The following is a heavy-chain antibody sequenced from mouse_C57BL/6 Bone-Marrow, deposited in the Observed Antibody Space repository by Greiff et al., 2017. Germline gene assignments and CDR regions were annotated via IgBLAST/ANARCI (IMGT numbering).Heavy chain of an antibody. CDR3: ARPRWLLYFDY. V-gene: IGHV1-19*01. CDR2: INPYNGGT. J-gene: IGHJ2*01. D-gene: IGHD2-3*01. Sequence: EVQRVESGPVLVKPGASVKMSCKASGYTFTDYYMNWVKQSHGKSLEWIGVINPYNGGTSYNQKFKGKATLTVDKSSSTAYMELNSLTSEDSAVYYCARPRWLLYFDYWGQGTTLTVSS. CDR1: GYTFTDYY.